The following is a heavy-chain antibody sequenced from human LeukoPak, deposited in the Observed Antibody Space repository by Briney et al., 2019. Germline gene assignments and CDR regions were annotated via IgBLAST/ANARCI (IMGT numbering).Heavy chain of an antibody. D-gene: IGHD3-3*01. J-gene: IGHJ5*02. CDR2: ISKSGDHT. V-gene: IGHV3-23*01. CDR3: AKDLNYDPFDP. Sequence: TGGSLRLSCAASEFTFSSYSMNWVRQAPGKGLEWVSAISKSGDHTYYADSVKGRFTISRDNSKNTLYLQMNSLRAEDTAVYYCAKDLNYDPFDPWGQGTLVTVSS. CDR1: EFTFSSYS.